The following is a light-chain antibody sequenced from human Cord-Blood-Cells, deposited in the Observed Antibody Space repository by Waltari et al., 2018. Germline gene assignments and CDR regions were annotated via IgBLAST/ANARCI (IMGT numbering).Light chain of an antibody. CDR2: QDS. CDR1: TLGDKY. J-gene: IGLJ2*01. V-gene: IGLV3-1*01. CDR3: QAWDSSTVV. Sequence: SYELTQPPSVSVSPGQTASITCSGDTLGDKYACWYQQKPGQSPVRVIYQDSTRPSGIPESFSGSNAGNTATLTISGTQAMDEADYYCQAWDSSTVVFGGGTKLTVL.